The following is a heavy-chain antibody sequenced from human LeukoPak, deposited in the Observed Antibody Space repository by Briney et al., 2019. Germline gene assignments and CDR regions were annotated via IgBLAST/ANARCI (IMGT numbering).Heavy chain of an antibody. CDR1: GYTFTSYY. CDR3: ARFAVHRRIAVTGQFGLDY. J-gene: IGHJ4*02. V-gene: IGHV1-46*01. CDR2: INPSGGTT. D-gene: IGHD6-19*01. Sequence: ASVKVSCTASGYTFTSYYMHWVRQAPGQGLEWMGIINPSGGTTNYAQKFQGRVTMTRDTSTSTVYMELSSLRSEDTAVYYCARFAVHRRIAVTGQFGLDYWGRGTLVTVSS.